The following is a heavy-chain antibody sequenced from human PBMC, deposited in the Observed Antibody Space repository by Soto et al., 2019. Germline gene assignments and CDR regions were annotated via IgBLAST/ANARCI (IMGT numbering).Heavy chain of an antibody. J-gene: IGHJ4*02. D-gene: IGHD4-17*01. CDR1: DGSISSGDYY. CDR2: IYYSGST. V-gene: IGHV4-30-4*02. CDR3: ARAWRAVPAAGYRWTTVTTLVGVLGY. Sequence: SDTQSLTGTFADGSISSGDYYWSWIRQPPGKGLEGIGYIYYSGSTYYNPSLKSRVTISVDTSKNQFSLKLSSVTAADTAVYYCARAWRAVPAAGYRWTTVTTLVGVLGYWGQGTLVTV.